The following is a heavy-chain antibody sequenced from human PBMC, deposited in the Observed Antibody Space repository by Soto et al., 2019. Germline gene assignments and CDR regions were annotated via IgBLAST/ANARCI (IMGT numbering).Heavy chain of an antibody. CDR2: IWYDGSNK. CDR3: ARESLRHDFWSGYYIPDAFDI. D-gene: IGHD3-3*01. Sequence: HPGGSLRLSCAASGFTFSSYGMHWVRQAPGKGLEWVAVIWYDGSNKYYADSVKGRFTISRDNSKNTLYLQMNSLRAEDTAVYYCARESLRHDFWSGYYIPDAFDIWGQGTMVTVSS. J-gene: IGHJ3*02. CDR1: GFTFSSYG. V-gene: IGHV3-33*01.